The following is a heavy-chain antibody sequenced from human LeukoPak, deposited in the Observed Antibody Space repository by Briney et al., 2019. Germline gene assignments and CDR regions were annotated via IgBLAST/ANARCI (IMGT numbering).Heavy chain of an antibody. CDR1: GGSISSGGYY. D-gene: IGHD3-22*01. Sequence: SETLSLTCTVSGGSISSGGYYWSWIRQPPGKGLEWIGEINHSGSTNYNPSLKSRVTISVDTSKNQFSLKLSSVTAADTAVYYCATALDRYYDSSGYYGIDYWGQGTLVTVSS. CDR3: ATALDRYYDSSGYYGIDY. V-gene: IGHV4-39*07. J-gene: IGHJ4*02. CDR2: INHSGST.